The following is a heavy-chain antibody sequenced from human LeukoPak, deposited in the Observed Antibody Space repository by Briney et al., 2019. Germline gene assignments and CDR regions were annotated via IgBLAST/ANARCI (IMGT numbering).Heavy chain of an antibody. Sequence: GGSLRLSCAASGFTFSSYGMHWVRQAPGKGLEWVAVIWYDGSNKYYADSVKGRFTISRDNSKNTPYLQMNSLRAEDTAVYYCARDSGRSSWSRYYYGMDVWGQGTTVTVSS. CDR2: IWYDGSNK. J-gene: IGHJ6*02. V-gene: IGHV3-33*01. CDR1: GFTFSSYG. D-gene: IGHD6-6*01. CDR3: ARDSGRSSWSRYYYGMDV.